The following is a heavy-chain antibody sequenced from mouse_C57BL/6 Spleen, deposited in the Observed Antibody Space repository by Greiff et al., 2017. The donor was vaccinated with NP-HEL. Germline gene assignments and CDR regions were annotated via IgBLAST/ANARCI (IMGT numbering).Heavy chain of an antibody. D-gene: IGHD1-1*01. CDR3: ARRGPGSSPRAMDY. Sequence: VQLQQPGAELVKPGASVKLSCKASGYTFTSYWMQWVKQRPGQGLEWIGEIDPSDSYTNYNQKFKGKATLTVDTSSSTAYMQLSSLTSEDSAVYYCARRGPGSSPRAMDYWGQGTSVTVSS. J-gene: IGHJ4*01. V-gene: IGHV1-50*01. CDR1: GYTFTSYW. CDR2: IDPSDSYT.